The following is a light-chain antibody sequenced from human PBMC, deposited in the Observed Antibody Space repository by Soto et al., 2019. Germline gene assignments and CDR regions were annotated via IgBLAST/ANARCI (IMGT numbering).Light chain of an antibody. CDR2: GAS. Sequence: EIVLTQSPATLSLSPGERATLSCRASKSISSSYLAWYQQQPGQAPRLLLYGASSRATGIPDRFSGSGSGTDFSLTISRLEPDDFAVYYWQQYGSSPFTFGQGTRLEIK. CDR1: KSISSSY. J-gene: IGKJ5*01. V-gene: IGKV3-20*01. CDR3: QQYGSSPFT.